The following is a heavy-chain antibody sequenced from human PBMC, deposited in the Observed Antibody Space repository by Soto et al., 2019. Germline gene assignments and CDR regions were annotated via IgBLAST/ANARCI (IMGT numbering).Heavy chain of an antibody. J-gene: IGHJ3*02. Sequence: EVQLVESGGGLVQPGRSLRLSCAASGFTFDDYAMHWVRQAPGKGLEWVSGIRWNSGSIGYADSVKGRFTISRDNAKNSLYLQMNSLRAEDTALYYCAKSRLDIVVVVAATSAFDIWGQGTMVTVSS. D-gene: IGHD2-15*01. CDR2: IRWNSGSI. V-gene: IGHV3-9*01. CDR1: GFTFDDYA. CDR3: AKSRLDIVVVVAATSAFDI.